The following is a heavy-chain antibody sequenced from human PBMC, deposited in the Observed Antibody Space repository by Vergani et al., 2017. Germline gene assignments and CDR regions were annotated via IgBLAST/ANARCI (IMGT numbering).Heavy chain of an antibody. Sequence: QVQLQQWGAGLLKPSETLSLTCAVYGGSFSGYYWSWIRQPPGKGLEWIGEINHSGRTNYNPSLKSRVTISVDTSKNQFSLKLSSVTAADTAVYYCARGRPRSGYSYGYYYYYGMDVWGQGTTVTVSS. D-gene: IGHD5-18*01. V-gene: IGHV4-34*01. CDR3: ARGRPRSGYSYGYYYYYGMDV. CDR2: INHSGRT. CDR1: GGSFSGYY. J-gene: IGHJ6*02.